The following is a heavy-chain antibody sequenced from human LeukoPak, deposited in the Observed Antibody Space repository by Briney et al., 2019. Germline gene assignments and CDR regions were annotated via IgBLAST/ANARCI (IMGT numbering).Heavy chain of an antibody. CDR2: MYYSGST. Sequence: SETLSLTCTVSGGSISSSGYYWGWIRQPPGKGLEWIGSMYYSGSTYYNPSLKSRVTISVDTSKNQFSLKLSPVTAADTAVYYCASRKLGNDYWGQGTLVTVSS. CDR1: GGSISSSGYY. D-gene: IGHD7-27*01. V-gene: IGHV4-39*07. CDR3: ASRKLGNDY. J-gene: IGHJ4*02.